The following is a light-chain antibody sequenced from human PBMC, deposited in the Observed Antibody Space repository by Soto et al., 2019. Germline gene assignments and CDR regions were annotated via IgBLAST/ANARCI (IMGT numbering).Light chain of an antibody. J-gene: IGKJ1*01. CDR2: GAS. CDR1: QSVSSN. CDR3: QQYNNWPGT. Sequence: GMTHSPSTLSVSQGERATLSCRASQSVSSNLAWYQQKPGQAPRLLIYGASTRASGIPARFSGSGSGTEFTLTISSLHSEDFAVYYCQQYNNWPGTFGQGTKV. V-gene: IGKV3-15*01.